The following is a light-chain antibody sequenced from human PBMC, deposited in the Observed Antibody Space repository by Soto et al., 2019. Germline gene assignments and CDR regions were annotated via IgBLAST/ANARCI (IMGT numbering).Light chain of an antibody. CDR2: EVT. Sequence: QSVLTQPPSASGSPGQSVTISCTGTSSDIGGYSYVSWYQQHAGKAPKLIIYEVTKRPSGVPHRFSGSKSGDTASLTVSGLQADDEADYYCSSYAGSNKRVFGGGTQLTVL. CDR3: SSYAGSNKRV. V-gene: IGLV2-8*01. CDR1: SSDIGGYSY. J-gene: IGLJ2*01.